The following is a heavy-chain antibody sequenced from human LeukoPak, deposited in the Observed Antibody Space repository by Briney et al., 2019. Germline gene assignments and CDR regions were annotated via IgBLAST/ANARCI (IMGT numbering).Heavy chain of an antibody. CDR2: TYYRSRWYN. Sequence: SQTLSLTCAISGDSLSRNSASWNWIRQSPSSGLEWLGRTYYRSRWYNDYAESVKSRIIINPDTSKNQFSLQLSSVTPEDTAVYYCARGGWTANYYNFDYWGQGTLVTVSS. CDR1: GDSLSRNSAS. D-gene: IGHD4/OR15-4a*01. V-gene: IGHV6-1*01. CDR3: ARGGWTANYYNFDY. J-gene: IGHJ4*02.